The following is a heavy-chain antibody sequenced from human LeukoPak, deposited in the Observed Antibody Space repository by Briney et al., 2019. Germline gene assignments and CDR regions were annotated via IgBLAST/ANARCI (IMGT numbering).Heavy chain of an antibody. D-gene: IGHD2-2*01. CDR3: ARDSGREYQLLRLYGMDV. CDR1: GFTFSSYA. V-gene: IGHV3-30-3*01. Sequence: PGGSLRLSCAASGFTFSSYAMHWVRQAPGKGLEWVAVISYDGSNKYYADSVKGRFTISRDNSKNTLYLQMNSLRAEDAAVYYCARDSGREYQLLRLYGMDVWGQGTTVTVSS. J-gene: IGHJ6*02. CDR2: ISYDGSNK.